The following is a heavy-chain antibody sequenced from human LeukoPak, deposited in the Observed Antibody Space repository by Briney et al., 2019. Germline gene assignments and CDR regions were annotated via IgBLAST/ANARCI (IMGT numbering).Heavy chain of an antibody. D-gene: IGHD4-17*01. CDR3: ARARTTANFDY. V-gene: IGHV1-69*04. CDR2: IIPILGIA. CDR1: GGTFSSYA. Sequence: ASVKVSCKASGGTFSSYAISWVRQAPGQGLEWMGRIIPILGIANYAQKFQGRVTITADKSTSTAYMELSSLRSEDTAVYYRARARTTANFDYWGQGTLVTVSS. J-gene: IGHJ4*02.